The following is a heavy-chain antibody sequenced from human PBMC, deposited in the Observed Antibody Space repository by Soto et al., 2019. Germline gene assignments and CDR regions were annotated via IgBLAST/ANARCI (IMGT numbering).Heavy chain of an antibody. CDR1: GFTFSDYY. Sequence: AGGSLRLSCAASGFTFSDYYMSWIRQTPGKGLEWVSYISDSGNTIYYADSVKGRFTISRDNAKNSLYLQMNSLRAEDTAVYYCARDPRRTTMIRGVLNWFDPWGQGTLVTVSS. D-gene: IGHD3-10*01. CDR3: ARDPRRTTMIRGVLNWFDP. V-gene: IGHV3-11*01. CDR2: ISDSGNTI. J-gene: IGHJ5*02.